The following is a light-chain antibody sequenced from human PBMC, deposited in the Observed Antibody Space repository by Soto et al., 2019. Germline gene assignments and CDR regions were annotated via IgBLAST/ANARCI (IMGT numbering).Light chain of an antibody. J-gene: IGKJ1*01. CDR1: QDISIF. Sequence: DIQMTQSPSSLSASVGDRVTITCRASQDISIFLAWYQQKPGKVPKLLIYAASTLQSGVPSRFSGSGSGTDFTLTISSLQPEDVATYYCQKYNTALWTFGQGTKVEIK. CDR2: AAS. CDR3: QKYNTALWT. V-gene: IGKV1-27*01.